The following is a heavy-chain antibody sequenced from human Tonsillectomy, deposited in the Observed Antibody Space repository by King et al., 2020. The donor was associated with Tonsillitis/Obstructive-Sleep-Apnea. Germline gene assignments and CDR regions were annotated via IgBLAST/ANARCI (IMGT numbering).Heavy chain of an antibody. Sequence: QLVQSGAELKKPGASVKVSCKASGYTFTTYGISWVRQAPGQGLEWVGWISAYNGQTNHAQKVQGRVTMTTDTFTSTAYMELKSLGSDDTAVYYCARVYCGDDCFSGGDFDYWGQGTLVTVSS. D-gene: IGHD2-21*02. CDR3: ARVYCGDDCFSGGDFDY. V-gene: IGHV1-18*01. CDR2: ISAYNGQT. J-gene: IGHJ4*02. CDR1: GYTFTTYG.